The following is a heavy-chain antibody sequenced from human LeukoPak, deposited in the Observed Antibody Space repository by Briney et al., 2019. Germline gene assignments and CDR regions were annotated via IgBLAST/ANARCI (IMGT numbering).Heavy chain of an antibody. Sequence: GESLKISCKASGYSFTNYWIGWVRQMPGKGLEWMGITYPGDSATRYSPSFRGQVTISADKSISTAYLQWSSLKASDTAVYYCARPVGGGTGYFDYWGQGTLVTVSS. V-gene: IGHV5-51*01. CDR3: ARPVGGGTGYFDY. D-gene: IGHD3-10*01. J-gene: IGHJ4*02. CDR2: TYPGDSAT. CDR1: GYSFTNYW.